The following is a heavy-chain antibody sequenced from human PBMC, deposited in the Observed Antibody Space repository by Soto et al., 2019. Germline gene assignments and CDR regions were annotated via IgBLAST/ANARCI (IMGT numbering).Heavy chain of an antibody. Sequence: EVQILESGGGLVQPGGSLRLCWAASGFTFSTYGLTWVRQAPGKGLEWVSLINGDGAGTYYADSVKGRFTISRDNSKNTLYLQMNSLRAEDTAVYYCAARNFEYWGQGTLVTVSS. CDR3: AARNFEY. J-gene: IGHJ4*02. CDR1: GFTFSTYG. CDR2: INGDGAGT. V-gene: IGHV3-23*01.